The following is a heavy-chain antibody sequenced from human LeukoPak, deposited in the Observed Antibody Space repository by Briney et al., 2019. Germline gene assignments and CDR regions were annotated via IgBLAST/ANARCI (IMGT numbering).Heavy chain of an antibody. Sequence: ASVKVSCKASGYTFTRYAMHWVRQAPGQRLEWMGWINAGNGDTKYSEKFQGRVTITRDTSARTAYMELSSLRSEDTAVYYCARELDARDYYYYGMDVWGQGTTVTVSS. V-gene: IGHV1-3*01. D-gene: IGHD3/OR15-3a*01. J-gene: IGHJ6*02. CDR2: INAGNGDT. CDR3: ARELDARDYYYYGMDV. CDR1: GYTFTRYA.